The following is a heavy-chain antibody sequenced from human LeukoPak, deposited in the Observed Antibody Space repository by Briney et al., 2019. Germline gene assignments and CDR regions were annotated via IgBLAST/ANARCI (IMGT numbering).Heavy chain of an antibody. CDR2: MNPNSGGT. J-gene: IGHJ6*03. CDR3: ARTTYYYGSGSPLISYYYMDV. V-gene: IGHV1-2*02. Sequence: GASVKVSCKASGYTFTDYYIHWVRQAPGHGLEWMAWMNPNSGGTSYAQKFQGRVTMTRDTSISTAYMELSRLRSDDTAVYYCARTTYYYGSGSPLISYYYMDVWGKGTTVTISS. D-gene: IGHD3-10*01. CDR1: GYTFTDYY.